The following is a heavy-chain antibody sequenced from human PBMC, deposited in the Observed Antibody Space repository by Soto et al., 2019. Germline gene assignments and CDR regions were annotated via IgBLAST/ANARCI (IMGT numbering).Heavy chain of an antibody. CDR1: GASISSHY. Sequence: QVQLQESGPGLVKPSETLSLTCTVSGASISSHYWSWIRQSPGKGLEWIGHMSYSGSTNYNPSLTSRVTIPVDTSNYRFPLTLTSVTAANTAVHYCARAGGVVKAPLDLDRWGQGTLVTVSS. D-gene: IGHD2-21*01. V-gene: IGHV4-59*11. J-gene: IGHJ5*02. CDR3: ARAGGVVKAPLDLDR. CDR2: MSYSGST.